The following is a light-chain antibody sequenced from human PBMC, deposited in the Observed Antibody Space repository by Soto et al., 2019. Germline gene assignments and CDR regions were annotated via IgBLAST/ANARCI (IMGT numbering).Light chain of an antibody. J-gene: IGLJ1*01. CDR3: SSYTSSSIDYV. CDR1: SSDVGGYNY. Sequence: QSVLTQPASVSGSPGQSITISCTGTSSDVGGYNYVSWYQQHPGKAPKLMIYEXXXXXXXXXXXXXGSKSGNTASLTISGXQAEDEXXYYCSSYTSSSIDYVFGTGTKLTVL. V-gene: IGLV2-14*01. CDR2: EXX.